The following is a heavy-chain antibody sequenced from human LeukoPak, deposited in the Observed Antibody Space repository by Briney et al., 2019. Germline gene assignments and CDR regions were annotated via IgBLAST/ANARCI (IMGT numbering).Heavy chain of an antibody. CDR1: GCRFTSYW. V-gene: IGHV3-7*04. D-gene: IGHD2-21*02. J-gene: IGHJ4*02. Sequence: GGSLRLYCAASGCRFTSYWMTWGRQAHGKWLDWVANTKHDGSERYYVDSVKGRFTISRDSVKNSLFLQMDSLRAEDTAVYYCARGGLYGDYYFDYWGQGTLVTVTS. CDR3: ARGGLYGDYYFDY. CDR2: TKHDGSER.